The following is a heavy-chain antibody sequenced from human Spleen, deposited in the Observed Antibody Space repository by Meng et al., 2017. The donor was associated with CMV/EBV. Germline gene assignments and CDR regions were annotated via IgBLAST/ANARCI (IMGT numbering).Heavy chain of an antibody. CDR3: AKDMRKVTIFGVVINCYYYGMDV. D-gene: IGHD3-3*01. Sequence: GESLKISCAASGFTFDDYAMHWVRQAPGKGLEWVSLISWDGGSTYYADSVKGRFTISRDNSKNSLYLQMNSLRAEDTALYYCAKDMRKVTIFGVVINCYYYGMDVWGQGTTVTVSS. J-gene: IGHJ6*02. V-gene: IGHV3-43D*03. CDR2: ISWDGGST. CDR1: GFTFDDYA.